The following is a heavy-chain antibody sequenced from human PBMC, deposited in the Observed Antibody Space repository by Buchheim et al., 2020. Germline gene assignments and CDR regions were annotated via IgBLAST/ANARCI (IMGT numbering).Heavy chain of an antibody. CDR2: INPSGGST. CDR3: ARGRYYDILTGYSPPDY. Sequence: QVQLVQSGAEVKKPGASVKVSCKASGYPFTSYYMHWVRQAPGQGLEWMGIINPSGGSTTYAQKFQGRVTMTRDTSTRTVYMELSSLRSEDTAVYYCARGRYYDILTGYSPPDYWGQGTL. D-gene: IGHD3-9*01. J-gene: IGHJ4*02. V-gene: IGHV1-46*01. CDR1: GYPFTSYY.